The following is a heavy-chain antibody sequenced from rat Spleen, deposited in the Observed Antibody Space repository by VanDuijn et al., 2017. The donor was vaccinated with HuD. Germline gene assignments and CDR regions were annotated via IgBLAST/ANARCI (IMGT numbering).Heavy chain of an antibody. V-gene: IGHV2-13*01. Sequence: QVQLKESGPGLVQSSQTLSLTCNVSGFSLISYAVNWVRQPPGKGLEWMGVIWGNGNTNYNSALKSRLSISRDTSKSQVFLNVNSLQTEDTGMYFCARWKYTTDWFAYWGQGTLVTVSS. D-gene: IGHD1-6*01. J-gene: IGHJ3*01. CDR1: GFSLISYA. CDR2: IWGNGNT. CDR3: ARWKYTTDWFAY.